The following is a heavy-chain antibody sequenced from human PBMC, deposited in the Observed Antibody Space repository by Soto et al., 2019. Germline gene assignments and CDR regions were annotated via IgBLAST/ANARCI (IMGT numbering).Heavy chain of an antibody. CDR3: AKGDNLGPKTGYAFDP. D-gene: IGHD5-12*01. CDR2: TYFRSKWYN. V-gene: IGHV6-1*01. CDR1: GDSVSSNTAS. J-gene: IGHJ5*02. Sequence: SQTLSLTCAVSGDSVSSNTASWNWIRQSPSRGLEWLGRTYFRSKWYNDYAVSVKSRIIINPDTSNNQFSLQLNSVTPEDTAVYFCAKGDNLGPKTGYAFDPWGQGIMVTVSS.